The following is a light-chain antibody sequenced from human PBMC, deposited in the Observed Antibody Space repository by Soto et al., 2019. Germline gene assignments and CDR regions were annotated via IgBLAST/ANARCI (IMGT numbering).Light chain of an antibody. CDR3: QQYGSSPGT. V-gene: IGKV3-20*01. CDR2: GAS. Sequence: EIVLTQSPGTLSLSPGETATLSCRASQSVSSNFLAWYQQKPGQAPKLLISGASSRATGIPDRFSGSGSGTDFTLTISRLEAEDFALYSCQQYGSSPGTFGQGTKVEIK. CDR1: QSVSSNF. J-gene: IGKJ2*02.